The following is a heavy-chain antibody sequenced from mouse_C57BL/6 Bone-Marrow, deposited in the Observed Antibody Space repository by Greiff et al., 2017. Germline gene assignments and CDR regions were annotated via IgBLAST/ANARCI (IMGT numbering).Heavy chain of an antibody. Sequence: DVQLVESGGGLVKPGGSLKLSCAASGFTFSSYAMSWVRQTPEKRLEWVATISDGGSYTYYPDNVKGRFTNSRDNAKNNLYLQMSHLKSEDTAMDDCARDGVAYWGQGTLVTVSA. CDR1: GFTFSSYA. J-gene: IGHJ3*01. CDR2: ISDGGSYT. CDR3: ARDGVAY. V-gene: IGHV5-4*01.